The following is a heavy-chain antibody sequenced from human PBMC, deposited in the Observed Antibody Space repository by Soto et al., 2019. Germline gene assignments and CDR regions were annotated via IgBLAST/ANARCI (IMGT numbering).Heavy chain of an antibody. CDR3: ARLTSSGWYGDAFDI. J-gene: IGHJ3*02. CDR2: IYYSGST. CDR1: GGSISSYY. Sequence: QVQLQESGPGLVKPSETLSLTCTVSGGSISSYYWSWIRQPPGKGLEWIGYIYYSGSTNYNPSLKSRVPIXXDXSXXQFSLKLSSVTAADTAVYYCARLTSSGWYGDAFDIWGQGTMVTVSS. D-gene: IGHD6-19*01. V-gene: IGHV4-59*08.